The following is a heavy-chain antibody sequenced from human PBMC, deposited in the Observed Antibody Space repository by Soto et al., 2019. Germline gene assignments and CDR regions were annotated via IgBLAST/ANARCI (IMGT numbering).Heavy chain of an antibody. V-gene: IGHV1-3*01. CDR2: INAGNGNT. CDR3: AIRVWQAAEYDVYDF. CDR1: GYTFTSYA. J-gene: IGHJ3*01. D-gene: IGHD6-13*01. Sequence: ASVKVSCKASGYTFTSYAMHWVRQAPGQRLEWMGWINAGNGNTKYSQKFQGRVTITRDTSASTAYMELRSLRPEDTAVYYCAIRVWQAAEYDVYDFWGQGTMVTGSS.